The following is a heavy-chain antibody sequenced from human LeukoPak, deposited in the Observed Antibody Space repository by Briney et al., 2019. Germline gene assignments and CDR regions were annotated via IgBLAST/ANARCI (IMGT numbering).Heavy chain of an antibody. V-gene: IGHV1-8*01. CDR1: GYTFTSYD. D-gene: IGHD2-2*02. J-gene: IGHJ4*02. CDR2: MNPNSGNT. Sequence: ASVKVSCKASGYTFTSYDINWVRQATGQGPEWMGWMNPNSGNTGYAQNFQGRVTMTRDTSISTAYMELASLTSDDTAVYYCARGSSDCTSASCYNFRGQGTLVTVSA. CDR3: ARGSSDCTSASCYNF.